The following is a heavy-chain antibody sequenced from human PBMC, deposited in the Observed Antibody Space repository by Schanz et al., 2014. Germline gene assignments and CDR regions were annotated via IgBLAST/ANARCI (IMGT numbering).Heavy chain of an antibody. Sequence: VQLVESGGGVVQPGGSLRLSCAASGFTFSDSWMHWVRQAPGKGLVWVSRTSNDGSFTTFADSVKGRFTISRDNAKNTLYLQMNSLRAEDTAVYYCVRDTDYHFDYWGQGTLVTVSS. CDR2: TSNDGSFT. V-gene: IGHV3-74*01. D-gene: IGHD4-17*01. CDR1: GFTFSDSW. CDR3: VRDTDYHFDY. J-gene: IGHJ4*02.